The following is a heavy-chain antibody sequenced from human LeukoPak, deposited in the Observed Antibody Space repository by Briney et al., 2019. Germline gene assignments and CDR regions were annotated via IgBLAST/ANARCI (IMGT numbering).Heavy chain of an antibody. CDR2: IYTSGST. J-gene: IGHJ4*02. Sequence: PSETLSLTCTVSGGSISSYYWSWIRQPAGKGLEWIGRIYTSGSTNYNPSLKSRVTMSVDTSKNQFSLKLSSVTAADTAVYYCARHVSEAAAGTWVFDYWGQGTLVTVSS. D-gene: IGHD6-13*01. CDR3: ARHVSEAAAGTWVFDY. V-gene: IGHV4-4*07. CDR1: GGSISSYY.